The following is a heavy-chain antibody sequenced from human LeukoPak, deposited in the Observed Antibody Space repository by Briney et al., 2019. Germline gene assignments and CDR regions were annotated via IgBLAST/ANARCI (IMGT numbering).Heavy chain of an antibody. CDR1: GGPISSGGYY. J-gene: IGHJ4*02. CDR3: ARGEVYDFDY. Sequence: SETLSLTCTVSGGPISSGGYYWSWIRQHPGKGLEWIGYIYYSGSTYYNPSLKSRVTISVDTSKNQFSLKLSSVTAADTAVYYCARGEVYDFDYWGQGTLVTVSS. V-gene: IGHV4-31*03. CDR2: IYYSGST. D-gene: IGHD3-16*01.